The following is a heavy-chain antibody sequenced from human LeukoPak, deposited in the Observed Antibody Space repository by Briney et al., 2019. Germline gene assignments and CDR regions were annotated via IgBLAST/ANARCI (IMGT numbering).Heavy chain of an antibody. D-gene: IGHD4-17*01. CDR2: INPSGGST. Sequence: ASVKVSCKASGYTLTSYYMHWVRQAPGQGLEWMGIINPSGGSTSYAQKFQGRVTMTRDTSTSTVYMELRSLRSDDTAVYYCARYYGDYPGYYGMDVWGQGTTVTVSS. CDR3: ARYYGDYPGYYGMDV. V-gene: IGHV1-46*01. CDR1: GYTLTSYY. J-gene: IGHJ6*02.